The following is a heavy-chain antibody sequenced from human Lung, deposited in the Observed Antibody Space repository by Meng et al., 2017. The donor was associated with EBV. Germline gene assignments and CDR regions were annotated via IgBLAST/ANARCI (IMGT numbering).Heavy chain of an antibody. CDR1: GYPFTGYY. Sequence: QVRLGQLGAEGKKPGASVKVSCKASGYPFTGYYMHWLRQAPGQGLEWVGRITPSSGGTTYAQKFQGRVTMTRDTSISTAYMELSSLRSDDAAIYYCVRANLGSADYWGQGTLVTVSS. CDR2: ITPSSGGT. V-gene: IGHV1-2*06. CDR3: VRANLGSADY. J-gene: IGHJ4*02. D-gene: IGHD7-27*01.